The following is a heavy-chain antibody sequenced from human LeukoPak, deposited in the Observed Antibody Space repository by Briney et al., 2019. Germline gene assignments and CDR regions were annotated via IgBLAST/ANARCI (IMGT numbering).Heavy chain of an antibody. Sequence: GGSLRLSYAASGFTFSTYSLTWVRQAPGKGLEWVSFIDSSSSYIHYAGSVKGRFTISRDNAKNSMYLEMKSLRAEDTAVYYCAGEGAKHGYSGYDAMYWGQGTLVIVSS. V-gene: IGHV3-21*06. CDR2: IDSSSSYI. D-gene: IGHD5-12*01. CDR1: GFTFSTYS. CDR3: AGEGAKHGYSGYDAMY. J-gene: IGHJ4*02.